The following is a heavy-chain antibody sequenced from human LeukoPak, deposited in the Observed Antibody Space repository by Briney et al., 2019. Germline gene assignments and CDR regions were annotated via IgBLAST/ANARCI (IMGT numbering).Heavy chain of an antibody. CDR1: GFTFSTYW. J-gene: IGHJ4*02. Sequence: PGGSLRLSCAASGFTFSTYWMSWVRQAPGKGLEWVANIKHDGSEKYSVDSVKGRFTISRDNAKNSLYLQMNSLRAEDTAVYYCARQGLAGTPYYFGYWGQGTLVTVSS. CDR2: IKHDGSEK. V-gene: IGHV3-7*03. D-gene: IGHD6-19*01. CDR3: ARQGLAGTPYYFGY.